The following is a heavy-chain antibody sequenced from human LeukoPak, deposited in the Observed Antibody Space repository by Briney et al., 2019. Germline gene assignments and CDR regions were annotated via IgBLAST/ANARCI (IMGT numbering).Heavy chain of an antibody. CDR3: AKERYSSGLRFDYYCGMDV. V-gene: IGHV3-30*18. CDR2: ISYDGSNK. Sequence: PGRSLRLSCAASGFTFSSYGMHWVRQAPGKGLEWVAVISYDGSNKYYADSVKGRFTISRDNSKNTLYLQMNSLRAEDTAVYYCAKERYSSGLRFDYYCGMDVWGQGTTVTVSS. J-gene: IGHJ6*02. CDR1: GFTFSSYG. D-gene: IGHD6-19*01.